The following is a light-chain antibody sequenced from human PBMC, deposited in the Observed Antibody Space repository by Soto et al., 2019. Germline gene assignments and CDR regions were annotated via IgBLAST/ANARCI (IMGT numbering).Light chain of an antibody. CDR2: GAS. CDR1: QSVGTY. CDR3: QQRYNWPIT. V-gene: IGKV3-11*01. J-gene: IGKJ5*01. Sequence: IVLTQSPSTLSLSPGARATLSCRASQSVGTYLAWYQQKPGQAPRLLIYGASNRATGIPARFSGSGSGTDFTLTISSLEPEDFSVYYCQQRYNWPITFGQGTRLEIK.